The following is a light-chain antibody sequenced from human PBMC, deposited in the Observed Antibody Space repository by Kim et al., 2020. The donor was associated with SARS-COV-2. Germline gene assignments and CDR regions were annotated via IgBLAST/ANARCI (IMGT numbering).Light chain of an antibody. Sequence: SPGERATLSCRASQTVVSNYLAWYQHKPGRAPRLLISGASRRATGTPDRFRGSGSGTDFTLTISRLEPEDCAVYYCQQYGNSPFTFGPGTKVDIK. CDR1: QTVVSNY. CDR2: GAS. CDR3: QQYGNSPFT. V-gene: IGKV3-20*01. J-gene: IGKJ3*01.